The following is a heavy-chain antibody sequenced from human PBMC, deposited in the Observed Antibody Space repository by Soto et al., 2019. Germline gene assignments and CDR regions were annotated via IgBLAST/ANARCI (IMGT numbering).Heavy chain of an antibody. CDR2: ISGSGGST. D-gene: IGHD3-22*01. CDR1: GFTFSSYA. J-gene: IGHJ4*02. Sequence: PGGSLRLSCAASGFTFSSYAMTWVRQAPGKGLEWVSVISGSGGSTYFADSVKGRFTISRDNSKNTLYLQMSSLRAEDTAVYYCAKEYESSENYPHYWREATLVTV. CDR3: AKEYESSENYPHY. V-gene: IGHV3-23*01.